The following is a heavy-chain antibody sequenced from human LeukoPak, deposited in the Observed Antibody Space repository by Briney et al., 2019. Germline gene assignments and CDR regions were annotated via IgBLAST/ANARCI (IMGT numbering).Heavy chain of an antibody. Sequence: GGSLRLSCAASGFTFSSYSMNWVRQAPGKGLEWVSSISSSSSYIYYADSVKGRFTISRDNAKNSLYLQMNSLRAEDTAVYYCARDSSSWSYTSYYFDYWGQGTLVTVSS. CDR1: GFTFSSYS. D-gene: IGHD6-13*01. CDR2: ISSSSSYI. J-gene: IGHJ4*02. V-gene: IGHV3-21*01. CDR3: ARDSSSWSYTSYYFDY.